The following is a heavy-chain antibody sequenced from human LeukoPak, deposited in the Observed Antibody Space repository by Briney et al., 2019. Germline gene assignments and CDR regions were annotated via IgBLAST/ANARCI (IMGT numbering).Heavy chain of an antibody. CDR1: GGTFSSYA. CDR3: ARRLEDYYDSSGHDAFDI. CDR2: IIPILGIA. J-gene: IGHJ3*02. D-gene: IGHD3-22*01. Sequence: SVKVSCKASGGTFSSYAISWVRQAPGQGLEWMGRIIPILGIANYAQKFQGRVTITADKSTSTAYMELSSLRSEDTAVYYCARRLEDYYDSSGHDAFDIWGQGTMVTVSS. V-gene: IGHV1-69*04.